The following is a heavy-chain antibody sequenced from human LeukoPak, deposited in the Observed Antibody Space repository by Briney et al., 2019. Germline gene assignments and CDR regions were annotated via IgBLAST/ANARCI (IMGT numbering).Heavy chain of an antibody. CDR2: INPSGGST. V-gene: IGHV1-46*01. Sequence: ASVKVSCKASGYTFTSYYMHWVRQAPGQGLEWMGIINPSGGSTSYAQKFQGRVTMTRDTSTSTVYMELSSLRSEDTAVYYCARDAKGYSYGKAPWYYFDYWSQGTLVTVSS. D-gene: IGHD5-18*01. CDR1: GYTFTSYY. J-gene: IGHJ4*02. CDR3: ARDAKGYSYGKAPWYYFDY.